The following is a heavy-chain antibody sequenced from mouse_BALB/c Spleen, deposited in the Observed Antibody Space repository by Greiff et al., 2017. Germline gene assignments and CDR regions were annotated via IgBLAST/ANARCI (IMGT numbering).Heavy chain of an antibody. CDR2: ISSGSSTI. D-gene: IGHD4-1*01. Sequence: EVKVVESGGGLVQPGGSRKLSCAASGFTFSSFGMHWVRQAPEKGLEWVAYISSGSSTIYYADTVKGRFTISRDNPKNTLFLQMTSLRSEDTAMYYCARRGLGQDWYFDVWGEGTTVTVSS. V-gene: IGHV5-17*02. J-gene: IGHJ1*01. CDR3: ARRGLGQDWYFDV. CDR1: GFTFSSFG.